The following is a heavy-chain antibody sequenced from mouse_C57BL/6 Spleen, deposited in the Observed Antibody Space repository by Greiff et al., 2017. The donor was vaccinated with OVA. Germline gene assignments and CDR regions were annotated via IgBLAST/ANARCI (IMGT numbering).Heavy chain of an antibody. J-gene: IGHJ4*01. Sequence: QVQLQQSGAELVRPGASVTLSCKASGYTFTDYEMHWVKQTPVHGLEWIGAIDPETGGTAYNQKFKGKAIVTADKSSSTAYMELRSLTSEDSAVYYCTRFLDPYAMDYWGQGTSVTVSS. V-gene: IGHV1-15*01. CDR1: GYTFTDYE. CDR3: TRFLDPYAMDY. CDR2: IDPETGGT.